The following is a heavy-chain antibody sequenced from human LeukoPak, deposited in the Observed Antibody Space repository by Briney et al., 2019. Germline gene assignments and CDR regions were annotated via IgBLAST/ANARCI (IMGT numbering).Heavy chain of an antibody. D-gene: IGHD1-20*01. CDR1: GGSISRSSYY. J-gene: IGHJ4*02. Sequence: PSESLSLTCTVSGGSISRSSYYWGWIRQPPGKGLEWIGSIYYSGSTYYNPSLKSRVTISVDTSKNQFSLKLSSVTAADTAVYYCASRPAYNRNDGGYWGQGTLVTVSS. V-gene: IGHV4-39*01. CDR2: IYYSGST. CDR3: ASRPAYNRNDGGY.